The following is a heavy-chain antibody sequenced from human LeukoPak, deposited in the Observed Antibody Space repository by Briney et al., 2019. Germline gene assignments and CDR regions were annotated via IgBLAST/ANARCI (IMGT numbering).Heavy chain of an antibody. V-gene: IGHV3-30*03. D-gene: IGHD3-10*01. CDR3: AMYGSGSYGYFDY. J-gene: IGHJ4*02. Sequence: GGSLRLSCAASGFTFSSYGMHWVRQAPGKGLEWVAVISYDGSNKYYADSVKGRFTISRDNSKNTLYLQMNSLGAEDTAVYYCAMYGSGSYGYFDYWGQGTLVTVSS. CDR1: GFTFSSYG. CDR2: ISYDGSNK.